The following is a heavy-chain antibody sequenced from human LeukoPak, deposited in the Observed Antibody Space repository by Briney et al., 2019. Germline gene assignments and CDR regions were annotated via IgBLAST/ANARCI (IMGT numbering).Heavy chain of an antibody. J-gene: IGHJ4*02. CDR2: IKQDGSEK. D-gene: IGHD3-22*01. CDR1: GFTFTSYA. V-gene: IGHV3-7*01. Sequence: GGSLRLSCAASGFTFTSYAMTWVRQAPGKGLEWVANIKQDGSEKYYVDSVKGRFTISRDNAKNSLYLQMNSLRAEDTAVYYCASFRYYDSSGYYSEPYFDYWGQGTLVTVSS. CDR3: ASFRYYDSSGYYSEPYFDY.